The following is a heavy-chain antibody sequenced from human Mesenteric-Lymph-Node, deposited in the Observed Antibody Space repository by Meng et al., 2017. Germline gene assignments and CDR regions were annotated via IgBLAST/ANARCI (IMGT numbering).Heavy chain of an antibody. CDR1: GGSIRSSNW. J-gene: IGHJ4*02. Sequence: QVERQVSGPGLGKPSGTLSLTCAVSGGSIRSSNWWSWVRQPPGKGLEWIGEIYHSGSTNYNPSLKSRVTISVDTSKNQFSLKLSSVTAADTAVYYCARGPRTRYGDYVYWGQGTLVTVSS. CDR2: IYHSGST. CDR3: ARGPRTRYGDYVY. V-gene: IGHV4-4*02. D-gene: IGHD4-17*01.